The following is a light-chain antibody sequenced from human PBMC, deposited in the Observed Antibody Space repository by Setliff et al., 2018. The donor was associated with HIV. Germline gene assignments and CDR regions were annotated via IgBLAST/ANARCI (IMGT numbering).Light chain of an antibody. V-gene: IGLV1-40*01. CDR2: DNT. CDR3: QSYDIRLSSYV. J-gene: IGLJ1*01. Sequence: QSVLAQPPSVSGAPGQRVTISCTGSSTNIGASYGVHWYQQFPGTAPKLLIYDNTNRPSRVPDRFSGSKSGTSASLAITGLQAEDEADYYCQSYDIRLSSYVFGAGTKVTVL. CDR1: STNIGASYG.